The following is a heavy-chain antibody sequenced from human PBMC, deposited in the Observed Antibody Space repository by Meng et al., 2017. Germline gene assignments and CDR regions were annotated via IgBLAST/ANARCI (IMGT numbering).Heavy chain of an antibody. J-gene: IGHJ4*01. V-gene: IGHV4-31*03. Sequence: LRLSCTVSGGSISSGGCYWIWIRQHPGKGREWIGYIYYSGSTYYNPSLKSRVTISVDTSKNQFALKLSSVTAADTAVYYCARGGDLLWGHGTLVTVSS. D-gene: IGHD4-17*01. CDR1: GGSISSGGCY. CDR2: IYYSGST. CDR3: ARGGDLL.